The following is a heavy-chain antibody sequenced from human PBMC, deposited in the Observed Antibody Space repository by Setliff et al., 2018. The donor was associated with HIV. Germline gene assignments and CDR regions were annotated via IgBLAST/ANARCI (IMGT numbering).Heavy chain of an antibody. CDR2: VYYTEST. D-gene: IGHD3-10*01. J-gene: IGHJ5*02. Sequence: SETLSLTCTVSGDSISYSSYYWAWIRQPAGTGLEWIGDVYYTESTYYNPSVKSRVTISVDTSKNQFSLKLTSVTAADTAVYYCARRIDNSGTFPDKNWFDTWGQGSLVTVSS. V-gene: IGHV4-39*01. CDR1: GDSISYSSYY. CDR3: ARRIDNSGTFPDKNWFDT.